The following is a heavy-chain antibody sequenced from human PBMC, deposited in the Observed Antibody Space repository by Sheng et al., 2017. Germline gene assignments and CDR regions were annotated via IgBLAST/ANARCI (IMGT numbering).Heavy chain of an antibody. J-gene: IGHJ5*02. CDR1: GGTFSSYA. D-gene: IGHD6-19*01. CDR2: IIPILGIA. CDR3: ARDHRQWLAPYNWFDP. V-gene: IGHV1-69*04. Sequence: QVQLVQSGAEVKKPGSSVKVSCKASGGTFSSYAISWVRQAPGQGLEWMGGIIPILGIANYAQKFQGRVTITADKSTSTAYMELSSLRSEDTAVYYCARDHRQWLAPYNWFDPWGQGTLVTVSS.